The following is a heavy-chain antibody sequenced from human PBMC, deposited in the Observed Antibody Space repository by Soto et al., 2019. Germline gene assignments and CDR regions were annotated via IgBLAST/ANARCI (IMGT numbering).Heavy chain of an antibody. CDR1: GFTFSSYG. CDR2: ISYDGSNK. J-gene: IGHJ3*02. D-gene: IGHD5-12*01. Sequence: QVQLVESGGGVVQPRRSLRLSCAASGFTFSSYGMHWVRQAPGTGLEWVAVISYDGSNKYYADSVKGRLTISRDNSKNTLYLQMNSLRGEDTAVYYCAKDNGSGCDWLRVGDASDIWGQGTMVTVSS. CDR3: AKDNGSGCDWLRVGDASDI. V-gene: IGHV3-30*18.